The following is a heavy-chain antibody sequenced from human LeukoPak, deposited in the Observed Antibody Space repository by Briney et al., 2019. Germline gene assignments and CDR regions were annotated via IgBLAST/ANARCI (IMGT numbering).Heavy chain of an antibody. V-gene: IGHV4-39*01. CDR3: ARKTPGTSVDV. J-gene: IGHJ6*02. Sequence: PSETLSLTCTVSGDSIRNSAYSWVWIRQPPGKGLEWIGNITNTGNTYSNPSLKSRVTISLDTSQTQTSLNLTSVTAAEPAVFYCARKTPGTSVDVWGQGTPVTVSS. CDR2: ITNTGNT. CDR1: GDSIRNSAYS.